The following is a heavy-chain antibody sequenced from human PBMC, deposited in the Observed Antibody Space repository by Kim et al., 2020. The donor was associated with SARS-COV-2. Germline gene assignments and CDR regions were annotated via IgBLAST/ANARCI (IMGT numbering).Heavy chain of an antibody. J-gene: IGHJ4*02. D-gene: IGHD6-19*01. CDR3: ARLRAGLYYFDY. V-gene: IGHV5-51*01. Sequence: RYSPSFQGQVTIAADKSISTAYLQWSSLKASDTAMYYCARLRAGLYYFDYWGQGTLVTVSS.